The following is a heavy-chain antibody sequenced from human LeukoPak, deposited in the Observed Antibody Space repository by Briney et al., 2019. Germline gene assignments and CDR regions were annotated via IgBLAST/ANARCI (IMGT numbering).Heavy chain of an antibody. V-gene: IGHV3-23*01. D-gene: IGHD1-26*01. Sequence: PGGSLRLSCAASGLTFSNYGMSWVRRAPGKGLEWVSAISGSGGNTYYADSVKGRFTISRDNSKNTLYLQMNSLRAEDTAVYYCAKDDGGSYYIYYYYMDVWGKGTTVTISS. CDR3: AKDDGGSYYIYYYYMDV. CDR1: GLTFSNYG. CDR2: ISGSGGNT. J-gene: IGHJ6*03.